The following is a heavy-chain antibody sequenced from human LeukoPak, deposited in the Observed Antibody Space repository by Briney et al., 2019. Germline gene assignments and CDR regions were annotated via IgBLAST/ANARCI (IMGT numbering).Heavy chain of an antibody. CDR1: GGTFSNYA. CDR2: IIPIFGTP. D-gene: IGHD2-2*01. CDR3: ARDNPDIVVVPAAMDV. J-gene: IGHJ6*02. Sequence: SVKVSCKASGGTFSNYAISWVRQAPGQGLEWMGGIIPIFGTPNYVQKFQGRVTFNADESTSTVSMELYSLRSEDTAVYFCARDNPDIVVVPAAMDVWGQGTTVIVSS. V-gene: IGHV1-69*13.